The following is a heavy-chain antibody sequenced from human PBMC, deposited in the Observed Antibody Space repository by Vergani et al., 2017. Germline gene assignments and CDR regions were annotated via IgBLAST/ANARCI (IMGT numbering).Heavy chain of an antibody. CDR3: ARVGEVNNWFDP. CDR2: IYYSGST. D-gene: IGHD2-21*01. CDR1: GGSISSGGYY. Sequence: QVQLQESGPGLVKPSQTLSLTCTVSGGSISSGGYYWSWIRQHPGKGLEWIGYIYYSGSTYYNPSLKGRVTISVDTSKNQFSLKLSAVTAADTAVYYCARVGEVNNWFDPWGQGTLVTVSS. V-gene: IGHV4-31*03. J-gene: IGHJ5*02.